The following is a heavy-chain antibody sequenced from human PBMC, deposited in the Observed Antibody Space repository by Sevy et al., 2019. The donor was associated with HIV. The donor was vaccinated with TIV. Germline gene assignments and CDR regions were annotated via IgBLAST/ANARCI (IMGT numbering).Heavy chain of an antibody. Sequence: GGSLRLSCAASGFIFSDYYMSWIRQAPGKGLEWLSYISTRSTYKNYAASVKGRFTISRDNAKNSLYLQMNSLMVEDTAVYYCARVRYDSALYYFDYWGQGTLVTVSS. J-gene: IGHJ4*02. CDR2: ISTRSTYK. V-gene: IGHV3-11*06. CDR3: ARVRYDSALYYFDY. D-gene: IGHD6-19*01. CDR1: GFIFSDYY.